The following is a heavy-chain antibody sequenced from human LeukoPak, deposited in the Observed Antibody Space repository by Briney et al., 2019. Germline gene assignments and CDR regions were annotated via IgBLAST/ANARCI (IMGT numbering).Heavy chain of an antibody. CDR3: ARDGERWLSKELDY. D-gene: IGHD5-24*01. V-gene: IGHV3-74*01. CDR1: GFTFSSYW. J-gene: IGHJ4*02. Sequence: GGSLRLPCAASGFTFSSYWMHWVRQAPGKGLVWVSRINSDGSNTSYADSVKGRFTISRDNAKNTLYLQMNSLRAEDTAVYYCARDGERWLSKELDYWGQGTLVTVSS. CDR2: INSDGSNT.